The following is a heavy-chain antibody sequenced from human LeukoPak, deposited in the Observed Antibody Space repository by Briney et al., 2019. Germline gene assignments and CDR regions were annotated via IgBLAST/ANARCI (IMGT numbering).Heavy chain of an antibody. CDR3: ASGGYSGYAFDY. D-gene: IGHD5-12*01. V-gene: IGHV4-59*01. CDR1: GGSISSFY. Sequence: SETLSLTCTVSGGSISSFYWSWIRQPPGKGLQWIGYIYYSGITRYNPTLKSRVTISVDTSKNQFSLKLSSVTAADTAVYYCASGGYSGYAFDYWGQGILVTVSS. J-gene: IGHJ4*02. CDR2: IYYSGIT.